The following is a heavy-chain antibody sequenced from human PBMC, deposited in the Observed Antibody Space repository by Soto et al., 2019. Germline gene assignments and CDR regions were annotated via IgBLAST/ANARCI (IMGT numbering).Heavy chain of an antibody. V-gene: IGHV3-48*01. CDR1: GFTFSSYS. CDR2: SSSSSSTI. Sequence: PGGSLRLSCAASGFTFSSYSMNWVRQAPGKGLEWVSYSSSSSSTIYYADSVKGRFTISRDNAKNSLYLQMNSLRAEDTAVYYCARVTASSRYYGSGSSDYWGQGTLVTVSS. D-gene: IGHD3-10*01. CDR3: ARVTASSRYYGSGSSDY. J-gene: IGHJ4*02.